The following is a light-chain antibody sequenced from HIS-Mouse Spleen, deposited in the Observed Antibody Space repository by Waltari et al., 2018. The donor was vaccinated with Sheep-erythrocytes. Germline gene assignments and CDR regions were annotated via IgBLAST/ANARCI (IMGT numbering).Light chain of an antibody. CDR2: DVS. CDR1: SSDVGVYNS. CDR3: CSYAGSYNHV. J-gene: IGLJ1*01. Sequence: QSALTQPRSVSGSPGQSVTISCTGPSSDVGVYNSVSWYQQHPGKAPKLMIYDVSKRPSGVPDRFSGSKSGNTASLTISGLQAEDEADYYCCSYAGSYNHVFGTGTKVTVL. V-gene: IGLV2-11*01.